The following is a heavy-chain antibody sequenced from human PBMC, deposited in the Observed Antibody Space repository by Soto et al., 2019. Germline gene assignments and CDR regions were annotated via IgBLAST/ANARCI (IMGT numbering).Heavy chain of an antibody. CDR1: GGSISSYY. J-gene: IGHJ4*02. CDR2: IYYSGST. Sequence: SETLSLTCTVSGGSISSYYWSWIRQPPGKGLEWIGYIYYSGSTNYNPSLKSRVTISVDTSKSQFSLKLSSVTAADTAVYYCGRGGVYCGGDYYLAYWGQGTLVTVSS. D-gene: IGHD2-21*02. V-gene: IGHV4-59*01. CDR3: GRGGVYCGGDYYLAY.